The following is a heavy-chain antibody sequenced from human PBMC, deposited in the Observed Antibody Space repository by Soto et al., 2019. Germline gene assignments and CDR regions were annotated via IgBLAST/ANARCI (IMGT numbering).Heavy chain of an antibody. CDR1: GFAFTSYA. CDR3: ARNLRRGGVGYGMDP. CDR2: INAGNGNT. J-gene: IGHJ6*02. V-gene: IGHV1-3*01. Sequence: QVQLVQSGAEVKKPGASVKISCKASGFAFTSYAIHWVRQAPGQRLEWMGWINAGNGNTKYSHKLQGSVTITRDTSASTAYMELRALRPEDTAGYYSARNLRRGGVGYGMDPWGQGTTVTVPS. D-gene: IGHD1-26*01.